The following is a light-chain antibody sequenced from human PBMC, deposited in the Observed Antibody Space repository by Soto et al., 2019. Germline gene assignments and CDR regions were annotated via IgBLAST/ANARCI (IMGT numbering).Light chain of an antibody. CDR3: QVWDSSTVV. CDR2: RDS. J-gene: IGLJ2*01. V-gene: IGLV3-9*01. CDR1: NNRSKN. Sequence: SYELTQPLSVSVALGQTARITCGGNNNRSKNVHWYQQKPGQAPVVVIYRDSNRPSGIPERFSGSNSGNTATLTISRAQVGDEADYYCQVWDSSTVVFGGGTKLTVL.